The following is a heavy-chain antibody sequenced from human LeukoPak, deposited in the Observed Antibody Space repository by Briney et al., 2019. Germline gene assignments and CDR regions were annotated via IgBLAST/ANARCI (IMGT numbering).Heavy chain of an antibody. V-gene: IGHV1-46*01. CDR3: ARAFGSYYDSSGYPPDAFDI. CDR1: GYTFTSYY. J-gene: IGHJ3*02. D-gene: IGHD3-22*01. CDR2: INPSGGST. Sequence: GASVKVSCKASGYTFTSYYMHWVRQAPGQGLEWMGIINPSGGSTSYAQKFQGRVTMTRDMSTSTVYMELSSLRSEDTAVYYCARAFGSYYDSSGYPPDAFDIWGQGTMVTVSS.